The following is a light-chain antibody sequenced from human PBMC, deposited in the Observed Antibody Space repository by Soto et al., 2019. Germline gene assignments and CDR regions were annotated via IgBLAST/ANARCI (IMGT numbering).Light chain of an antibody. Sequence: QSVLTQPPSVSEAPGQRVTISCSGSSSNIGNNAVNWYQQLPGKAPKLLIYYDDLLPSGVSDRFSGSKSGTSASLAISGLQSEDEADYYCAAWDDSLNGLVFGGGTKVTVL. V-gene: IGLV1-36*01. CDR1: SSNIGNNA. CDR2: YDD. J-gene: IGLJ3*02. CDR3: AAWDDSLNGLV.